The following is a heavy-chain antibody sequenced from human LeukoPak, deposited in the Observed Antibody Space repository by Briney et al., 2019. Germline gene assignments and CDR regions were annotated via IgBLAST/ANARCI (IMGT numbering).Heavy chain of an antibody. J-gene: IGHJ4*02. D-gene: IGHD3-10*01. V-gene: IGHV1-2*02. CDR1: GYTFTGYY. Sequence: GASVKVSCKASGYTFTGYYMHWVRQAPGQGLEWMGWINPNSGGTNYAQKFQGRVTMTRDTSISTAYMELSRLRSDDTAVYYCARKMVRGVIEVDYWGQGTLVTVSS. CDR2: INPNSGGT. CDR3: ARKMVRGVIEVDY.